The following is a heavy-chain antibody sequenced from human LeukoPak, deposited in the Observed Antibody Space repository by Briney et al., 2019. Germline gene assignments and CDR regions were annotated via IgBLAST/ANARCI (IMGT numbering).Heavy chain of an antibody. CDR1: GFTFSSFG. CDR2: IYSGGST. D-gene: IGHD3-10*01. V-gene: IGHV3-53*01. CDR3: ARAKPKNMVRGLIMRRESRYYFDY. J-gene: IGHJ4*02. Sequence: GGSLRLPCAASGFTFSSFGMSWVRQAPGKGLEWVSVIYSGGSTYYADSVKGRFTISRDNSKSTLYIQMHSLRAEDTAVYYCARAKPKNMVRGLIMRRESRYYFDYWGQGTLVTVSS.